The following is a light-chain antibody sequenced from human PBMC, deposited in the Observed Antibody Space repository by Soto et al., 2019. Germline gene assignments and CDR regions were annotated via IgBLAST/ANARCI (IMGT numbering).Light chain of an antibody. J-gene: IGKJ4*01. CDR2: DPS. Sequence: DIQMTQSPSSLSASVGDRVTITCQASQDISNYLNWYQQKPGKAPKLLIYDPSNLETGLPSRFSGSGSGTDFTFTISSLQPEDIATYYCQQYDNPNLTVTFGGGTKVEIK. V-gene: IGKV1-33*01. CDR3: QQYDNPNLTVT. CDR1: QDISNY.